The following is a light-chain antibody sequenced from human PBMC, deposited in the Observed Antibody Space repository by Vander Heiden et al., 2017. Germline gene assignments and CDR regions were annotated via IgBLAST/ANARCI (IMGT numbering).Light chain of an antibody. CDR1: TSDIGTYDY. CDR3: SSYTSSNTYV. CDR2: DGR. J-gene: IGLJ1*01. V-gene: IGLV2-14*01. Sequence: QSAPTQPASVSGSPGQSITISCTGTTSDIGTYDYVSWYRQHPGRAPKLMILDGRDRPSGVSNRFSASKSGNTASLTISGLQAEDEADYYCSSYTSSNTYVFGTGTKVTVL.